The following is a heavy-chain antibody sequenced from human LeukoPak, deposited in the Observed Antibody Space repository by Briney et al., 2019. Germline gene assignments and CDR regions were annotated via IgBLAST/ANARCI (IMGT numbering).Heavy chain of an antibody. J-gene: IGHJ5*02. CDR3: ASGYSSAP. CDR1: GLTFSSYG. V-gene: IGHV4-39*01. CDR2: IYYTGST. Sequence: SLRLSCAASGLTFSSYGMHWVRQAPGKGLEWIGSIYYTGSTFYNPSLKSRVTISVDTSKNQFSLKLSSVTATDTAVYYCASGYSSAPWGQGTLVTVSS. D-gene: IGHD5-18*01.